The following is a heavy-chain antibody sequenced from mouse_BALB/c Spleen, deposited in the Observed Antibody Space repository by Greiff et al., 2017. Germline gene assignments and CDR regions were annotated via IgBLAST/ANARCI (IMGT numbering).Heavy chain of an antibody. V-gene: IGHV2-6-5*01. Sequence: QVQLKESGPGLVAPSQSLSITCTVSGFSLTDYGVSWIRQPPGKGLEWLGVIWGGGSTYYNSALKSRLSISKENSKSQVFLKMNSLQTDDTAMYYCAKTSLYDSSRGYYAMDYWGQGTSVTVSS. CDR1: GFSLTDYG. D-gene: IGHD1-1*01. CDR3: AKTSLYDSSRGYYAMDY. CDR2: IWGGGST. J-gene: IGHJ4*01.